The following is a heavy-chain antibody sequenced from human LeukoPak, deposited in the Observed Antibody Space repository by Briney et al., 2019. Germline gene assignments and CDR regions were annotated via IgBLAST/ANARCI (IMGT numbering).Heavy chain of an antibody. CDR3: ARDDSSSSGYYYHYMDV. V-gene: IGHV1-2*06. Sequence: GASVKVSCKASVYTFTGYYMHWLRQAPGQGLEWMGRINPNSGGTNYAQKFQGRVTMTRDTSTSTAYMELSSLRTDETAAYYCARDDSSSSGYYYHYMDVWGKGTTVTLSS. CDR1: VYTFTGYY. CDR2: INPNSGGT. D-gene: IGHD6-6*01. J-gene: IGHJ6*03.